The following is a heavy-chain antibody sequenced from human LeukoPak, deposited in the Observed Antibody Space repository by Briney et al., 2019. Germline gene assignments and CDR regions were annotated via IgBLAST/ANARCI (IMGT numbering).Heavy chain of an antibody. CDR2: IYYSGST. CDR3: ARISDYYDSSGYYLADYYYYMDV. V-gene: IGHV4-59*01. D-gene: IGHD3-22*01. Sequence: SETLSLTCTVSGGSPSSYYWSCIRPPPGKGREWIGYIYYSGSTNYNPSLKSRVTISVDTSKNQFSLKLSSVTAADTAVYYCARISDYYDSSGYYLADYYYYMDVWGKGTTVTVSS. J-gene: IGHJ6*03. CDR1: GGSPSSYY.